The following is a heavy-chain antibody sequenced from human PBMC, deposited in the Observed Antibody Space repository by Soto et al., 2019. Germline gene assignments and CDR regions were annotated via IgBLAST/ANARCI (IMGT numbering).Heavy chain of an antibody. V-gene: IGHV4-39*01. CDR1: GSSISSSSYY. CDR3: ARVDTAMVTWYYYYGMDV. Sequence: SETLSLTCTVSGSSISSSSYYWGWIRQPPGKGLEWIGSIYYSGSTYYNPSLKSRVTISVDTSKNQFSLKLSSVTAADTAVYYCARVDTAMVTWYYYYGMDVWGQGTTVTVSS. D-gene: IGHD5-18*01. CDR2: IYYSGST. J-gene: IGHJ6*02.